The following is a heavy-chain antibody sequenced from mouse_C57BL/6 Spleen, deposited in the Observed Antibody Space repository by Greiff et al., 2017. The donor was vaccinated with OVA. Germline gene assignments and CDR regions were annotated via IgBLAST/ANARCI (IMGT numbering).Heavy chain of an antibody. CDR2: IYPGDGDT. J-gene: IGHJ4*01. V-gene: IGHV1-82*01. CDR1: GYAFSSSW. Sequence: QVQLQQSGPELVKPGASVKISCKASGYAFSSSWMNWVKQRPGKGLEWIGRIYPGDGDTNYNGKFKGKATLTADKSSSTAYMQRSSLTSEDSAVYFCARSDSSGPYYYAMDYWGQGTSVTVSS. D-gene: IGHD3-2*02. CDR3: ARSDSSGPYYYAMDY.